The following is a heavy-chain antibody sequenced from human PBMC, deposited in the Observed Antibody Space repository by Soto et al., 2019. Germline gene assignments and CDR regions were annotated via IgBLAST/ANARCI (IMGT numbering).Heavy chain of an antibody. V-gene: IGHV1-69*01. D-gene: IGHD6-13*01. J-gene: IGHJ1*01. CDR3: ARWRSSSWFAVFFQF. CDR2: IIPKFGST. CDR1: GDTFTSYS. Sequence: QGQLVQSGAEVKKPGSSVKVSCKSSGDTFTSYSIAWMRQAPGPGLEWMGGIIPKFGSTTYARKFQDRVTITADESTSTAYMELSGLRSEDTAVYFCARWRSSSWFAVFFQFWGQGTRVTGSS.